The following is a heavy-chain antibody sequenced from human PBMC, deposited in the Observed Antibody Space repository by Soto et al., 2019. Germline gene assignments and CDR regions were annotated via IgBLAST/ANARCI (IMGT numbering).Heavy chain of an antibody. Sequence: PSETLSLTCAVYGGSFSGYYWSWIRQPPGKGLEWIGEINHSGSTNYNPSLKSRVTISVDTSKNQFSLKLSSVTAADTAVYYCAREAGGVTTNYYYYVDVWGKGTTVTVSS. D-gene: IGHD4-17*01. CDR2: INHSGST. V-gene: IGHV4-34*01. CDR1: GGSFSGYY. J-gene: IGHJ6*03. CDR3: AREAGGVTTNYYYYVDV.